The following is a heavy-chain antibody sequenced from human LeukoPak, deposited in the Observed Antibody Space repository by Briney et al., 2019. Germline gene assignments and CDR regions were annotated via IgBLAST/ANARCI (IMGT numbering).Heavy chain of an antibody. CDR1: GGSISSSSHY. V-gene: IGHV4-39*07. D-gene: IGHD5-24*01. Sequence: SETLSLTCTVSGGSISSSSHYWGWIRQPPGKGLEWIGSIYYSGSTYYNPSLKSRVTISVDTSKNQFSLKLSSVTAADTAVYYCARESRDGYNPPNYYFDYWGQGTQVTVSS. CDR2: IYYSGST. J-gene: IGHJ4*02. CDR3: ARESRDGYNPPNYYFDY.